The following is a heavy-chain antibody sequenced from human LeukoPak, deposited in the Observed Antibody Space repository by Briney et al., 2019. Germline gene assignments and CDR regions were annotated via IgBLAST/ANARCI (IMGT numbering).Heavy chain of an antibody. CDR3: ARSHCISTSCYPDY. V-gene: IGHV1-2*02. CDR1: GYTFTGYY. J-gene: IGHJ4*02. CDR2: INPNSGGT. D-gene: IGHD2-2*01. Sequence: ASVKVSCKASGYTFTGYYIHWVRQAPGPGREWMGWINPNSGGTNYAQNFQGRVTMTRDTSISTAYMELSSLTSDDTAVYYCARSHCISTSCYPDYWGQGTLVTVSS.